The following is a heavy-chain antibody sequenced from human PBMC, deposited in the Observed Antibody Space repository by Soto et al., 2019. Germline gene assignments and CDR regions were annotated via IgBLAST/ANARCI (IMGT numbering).Heavy chain of an antibody. D-gene: IGHD2-15*01. CDR3: ARGIATGQLDP. CDR1: GYTFTRYT. J-gene: IGHJ5*02. V-gene: IGHV1-3*01. Sequence: DSVKVSCKASGYTFTRYTMTWVRQAPGQRLEWMGWINPDNGNTKSSQKFQARVIITRDTSASTAYMDLSSLRSEETAVYYCARGIATGQLDPWGQGTLVTVSS. CDR2: INPDNGNT.